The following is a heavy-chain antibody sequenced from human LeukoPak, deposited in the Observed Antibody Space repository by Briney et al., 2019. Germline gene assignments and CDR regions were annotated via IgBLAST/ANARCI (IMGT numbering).Heavy chain of an antibody. CDR2: IKPNSGGT. V-gene: IGHV1-2*02. D-gene: IGHD3-22*01. J-gene: IGHJ4*02. Sequence: ASVKVSCKASGYTFTDYYMHWVRQAPGQGPEWMGWIKPNSGGTSYTQKFQGRVTMTRDTSISTAYMELSRLRSDGTAVYYCARDGHDSSGYYEDYWGQGTLVTVSS. CDR3: ARDGHDSSGYYEDY. CDR1: GYTFTDYY.